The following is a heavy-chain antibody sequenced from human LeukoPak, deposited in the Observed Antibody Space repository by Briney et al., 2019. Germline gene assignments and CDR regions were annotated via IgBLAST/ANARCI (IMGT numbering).Heavy chain of an antibody. CDR3: ARGYYYDSSGPTTMDV. CDR1: GGSFSGYY. V-gene: IGHV4-34*01. Sequence: SETLSLTCAVYGGSFSGYYWSWIRQPPGKGLEWIGEINHSGSTNYNPSLKSRVTISVDTSKNQFSLKLSSVTAADTAVYYCARGYYYDSSGPTTMDVWGQGTTVTVSS. J-gene: IGHJ6*02. D-gene: IGHD3-22*01. CDR2: INHSGST.